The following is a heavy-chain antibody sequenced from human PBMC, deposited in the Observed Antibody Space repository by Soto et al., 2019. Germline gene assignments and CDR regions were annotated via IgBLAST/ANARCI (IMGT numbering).Heavy chain of an antibody. Sequence: SETLSLTCTVSGGSISSYYWSWIRQPPGKGLEWIGYIYYSGSTNYNPSLKSRVTISVDTSKNQFSLKLSSVTAADTAVYYCARDRSSVHGLWFGEYYYYGMDVWGQGTTVTVSS. CDR3: ARDRSSVHGLWFGEYYYYGMDV. V-gene: IGHV4-59*01. CDR2: IYYSGST. D-gene: IGHD3-10*01. J-gene: IGHJ6*02. CDR1: GGSISSYY.